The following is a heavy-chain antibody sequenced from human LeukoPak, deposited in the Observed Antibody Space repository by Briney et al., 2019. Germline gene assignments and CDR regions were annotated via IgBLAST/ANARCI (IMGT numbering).Heavy chain of an antibody. D-gene: IGHD2-15*01. J-gene: IGHJ4*02. CDR2: IYTSGST. Sequence: SETLSLTCVVSGGSISSYYWSWIRQPAGKGLEWIGRIYTSGSTNYNPSLKSRVTMSVDTSKNQFSLKLSSVTAADTAVYYCARGVGDARSFHFDYWGQGTLVTVSS. CDR1: GGSISSYY. CDR3: ARGVGDARSFHFDY. V-gene: IGHV4-4*07.